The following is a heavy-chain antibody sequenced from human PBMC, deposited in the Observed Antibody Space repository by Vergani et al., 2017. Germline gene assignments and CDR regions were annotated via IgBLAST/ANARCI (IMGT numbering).Heavy chain of an antibody. CDR2: IRYDGSNK. J-gene: IGHJ5*02. V-gene: IGHV3-30*02. Sequence: VQLVESGGGVVQPGTSLRLSCEASGFKFSQFGMHWVRQGPGKGLEWVAFIRYDGSNKYYADSVKGRFTISRDNSKNTLYLQMNSLRAEDTAVYYCARIIAAAAYNWFDPWGQGTLVTVSS. CDR3: ARIIAAAAYNWFDP. CDR1: GFKFSQFG. D-gene: IGHD6-13*01.